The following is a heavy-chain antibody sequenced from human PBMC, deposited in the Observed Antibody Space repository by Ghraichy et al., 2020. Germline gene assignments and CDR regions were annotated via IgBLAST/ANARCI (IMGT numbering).Heavy chain of an antibody. CDR3: ARGRDMIVADTFDY. CDR2: IWYDGSNK. Sequence: GGSLRLTCAASGFTLSSYGMHWVRQAPGKGLEWVAVIWYDGSNKYYADSMKGRFTISRDNSKNTLYLQMNSLRAEDTAVYYCARGRDMIVADTFDYWGQGTLVTVSS. D-gene: IGHD3-22*01. CDR1: GFTLSSYG. V-gene: IGHV3-33*01. J-gene: IGHJ4*02.